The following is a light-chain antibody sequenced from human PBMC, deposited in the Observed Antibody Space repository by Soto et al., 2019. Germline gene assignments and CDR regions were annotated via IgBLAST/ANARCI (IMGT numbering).Light chain of an antibody. J-gene: IGKJ3*01. Sequence: EIVLTQSPATLCLSPGERATLSCRASQSVGSYLAWFQQKAGQAPRLLIYDASNRATGIPARFSGSGSGTDFTLTISSLEPEDFAIYFCQQRSNWPLTFGPGTKVDIK. CDR3: QQRSNWPLT. CDR2: DAS. V-gene: IGKV3-11*01. CDR1: QSVGSY.